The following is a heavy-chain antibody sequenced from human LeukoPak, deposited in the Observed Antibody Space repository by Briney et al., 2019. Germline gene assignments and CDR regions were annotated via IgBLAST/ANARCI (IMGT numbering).Heavy chain of an antibody. V-gene: IGHV3-48*01. CDR3: ARDLVGDY. CDR2: ISSSSTI. CDR1: GFTFSSYS. Sequence: AGGSLRLSCAASGFTFSSYSMNWVRQAPGKGLEWVSYISSSSTIYYADSVKGRFTISRDNAKNSLYLQMNSLRAEDTAVYYCARDLVGDYWGQGTLVTVSS. D-gene: IGHD3-10*01. J-gene: IGHJ4*02.